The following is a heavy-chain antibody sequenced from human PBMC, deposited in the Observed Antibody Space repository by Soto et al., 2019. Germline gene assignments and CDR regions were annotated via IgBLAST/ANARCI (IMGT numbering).Heavy chain of an antibody. Sequence: PSETLSLTCTVSGGSISSGDYYWSWIRQHPGKGLEWIGYIYYSGSTYYNPSLKSRVTISVDTSKNQFSLKLSSVTASDTAVYYCARWWSGSTTGFYTWAQRTVVPVSS. CDR1: GGSISSGDYY. J-gene: IGHJ5*02. CDR3: ARWWSGSTTGFYT. CDR2: IYYSGST. D-gene: IGHD3-3*01. V-gene: IGHV4-31*03.